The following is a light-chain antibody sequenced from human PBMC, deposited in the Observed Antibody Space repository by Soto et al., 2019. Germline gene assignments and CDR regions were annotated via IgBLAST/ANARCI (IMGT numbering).Light chain of an antibody. CDR1: QGISSY. J-gene: IGKJ1*01. CDR2: AAS. Sequence: DLQLTQSPSFLYASVGDKVTITCRASQGISSYLAWYQQKPGKAPKLLIYAASTLQSGVPSRFSGSGSGTEFTLTISSLQPDDFATYYCQQCNTFWTFGQGTKVDIK. CDR3: QQCNTFWT. V-gene: IGKV1-9*01.